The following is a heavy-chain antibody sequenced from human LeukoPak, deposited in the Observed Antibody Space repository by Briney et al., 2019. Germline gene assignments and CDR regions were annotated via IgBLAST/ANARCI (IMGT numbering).Heavy chain of an antibody. CDR3: AKGRSSGSPYYFDY. CDR2: ISASGGST. D-gene: IGHD3-22*01. J-gene: IGHJ4*02. CDR1: GFTFSSYA. V-gene: IGHV3-23*01. Sequence: AGGSLRLSCVASGFTFSSYAMSWVRQAPGKGLEWVSIISASGGSTYYADSVKGRFTISRDNSKNTLYLQMSSLRAEDTAVYYCAKGRSSGSPYYFDYWGQGTLVTVSS.